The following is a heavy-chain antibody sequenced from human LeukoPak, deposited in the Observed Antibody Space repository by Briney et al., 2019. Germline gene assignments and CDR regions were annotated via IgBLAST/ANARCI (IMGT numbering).Heavy chain of an antibody. CDR3: ARDWGPTVTTHYFDY. J-gene: IGHJ4*02. V-gene: IGHV1-18*01. CDR2: ISAYNGNT. D-gene: IGHD4-17*01. Sequence: ASVKVSCKASGYTFTSYGISWVRQAPGQGLEWMGWISAYNGNTNYAQKLQGRVTMTTDTSTSTAYMELRSLRSDDTAVYYCARDWGPTVTTHYFDYWGQGTLVTVSS. CDR1: GYTFTSYG.